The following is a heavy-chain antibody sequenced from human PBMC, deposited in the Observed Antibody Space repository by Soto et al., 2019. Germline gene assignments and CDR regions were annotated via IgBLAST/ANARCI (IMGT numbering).Heavy chain of an antibody. Sequence: SETLSLTCTVSGGSISSSGYYWGWIRQPPGKGLEWIGSLYYSGRTYYNPSLNSRVTISVDTSKNQFSLKLSSVTATDTAVYYCEKVMGRGVMGRDYWGQGTLVTVS. J-gene: IGHJ4*02. CDR2: LYYSGRT. D-gene: IGHD3-10*01. CDR3: EKVMGRGVMGRDY. V-gene: IGHV4-39*01. CDR1: GGSISSSGYY.